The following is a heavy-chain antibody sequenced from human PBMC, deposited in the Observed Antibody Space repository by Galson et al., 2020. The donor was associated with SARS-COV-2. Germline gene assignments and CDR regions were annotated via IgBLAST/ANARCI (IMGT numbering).Heavy chain of an antibody. CDR3: ATAAILSFQEYFYYFMDV. D-gene: IGHD2-2*02. CDR1: GGTISSYA. CDR2: IIPLFGTA. J-gene: IGHJ6*03. V-gene: IGHV1-69*13. Sequence: SVKVSCKASGGTISSYAISWVRQAPGQGLEWMGGIIPLFGTANYAQKFQGRVTITADESTSTAYMELSSLRSEDMAVYYCATAAILSFQEYFYYFMDVWGKGTTVTVSS.